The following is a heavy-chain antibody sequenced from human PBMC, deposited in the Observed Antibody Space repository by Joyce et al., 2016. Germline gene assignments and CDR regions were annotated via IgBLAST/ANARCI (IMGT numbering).Heavy chain of an antibody. Sequence: EVQLVESGGDLVKPGRSLRFSCTVSGLTFGDYAMSWLRQAPGKGLEWVAFIRSEISGGTPEYAASVKGRFTISRDDSKSIVYLQMNNLKIEDTAVYYCTRDVGRLDYWGQGTLVTVSS. J-gene: IGHJ4*02. CDR2: IRSEISGGTP. CDR1: GLTFGDYA. V-gene: IGHV3-49*05. CDR3: TRDVGRLDY.